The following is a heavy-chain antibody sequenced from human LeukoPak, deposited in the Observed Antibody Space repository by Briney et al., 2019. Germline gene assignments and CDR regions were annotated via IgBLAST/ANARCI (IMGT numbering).Heavy chain of an antibody. CDR2: ISYDGSNK. D-gene: IGHD3-22*01. J-gene: IGHJ4*02. CDR1: GFTFSSYG. V-gene: IGHV3-30*19. Sequence: PGGSLRLSCAASGFTFSSYGMHWVRQAPGKGLERVAVISYDGSNKYYADSVKGRFTISRDNSKNTLYLQMNSLRAEDTAVYYCAREDSSGYSETFDYWGQGTLVTVSS. CDR3: AREDSSGYSETFDY.